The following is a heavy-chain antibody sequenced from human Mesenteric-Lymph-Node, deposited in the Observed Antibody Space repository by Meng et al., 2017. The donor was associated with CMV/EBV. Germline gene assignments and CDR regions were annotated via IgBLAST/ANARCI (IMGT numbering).Heavy chain of an antibody. D-gene: IGHD3-10*01. V-gene: IGHV3-9*01. CDR2: IGWSSGSI. CDR1: GFTFDDYA. Sequence: GGSLRLSCAASGFTFDDYAMHWVRQAPGKGLEWVSGIGWSSGSIGYADSVKGRFTITRDNARKSVYLQMNSLRPEDTALYYCGKDVFGSGSYYIDYWGHGTLVTVS. CDR3: GKDVFGSGSYYIDY. J-gene: IGHJ4*03.